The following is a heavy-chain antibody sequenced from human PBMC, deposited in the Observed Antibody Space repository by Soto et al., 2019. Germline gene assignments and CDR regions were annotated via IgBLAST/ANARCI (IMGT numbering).Heavy chain of an antibody. Sequence: GGSLRLSCAASGFTFSDYSMHWIRQSPGKGLEWLSYISLSSTYTNFAESVKGRFTVSRDNGKNSLHLHMNSLRVDDSAVYYCARYIGVTSFDYWGQGALVTVSS. CDR3: ARYIGVTSFDY. J-gene: IGHJ4*02. CDR1: GFTFSDYS. D-gene: IGHD2-21*02. V-gene: IGHV3-11*06. CDR2: ISLSSTYT.